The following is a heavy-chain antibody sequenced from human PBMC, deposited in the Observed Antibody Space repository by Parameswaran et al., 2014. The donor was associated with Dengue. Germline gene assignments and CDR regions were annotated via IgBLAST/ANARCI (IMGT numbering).Heavy chain of an antibody. CDR2: IYYSGST. Sequence: PGKGLEWIGYIYYSGSTNYNPSLKSRVTISVDTSKNQFSLKLSSVTAADTAVYYCARDTGSYWFDPWGQGTLVTVSS. J-gene: IGHJ5*02. CDR3: ARDTGSYWFDP. D-gene: IGHD3-10*01. V-gene: IGHV4-59*13.